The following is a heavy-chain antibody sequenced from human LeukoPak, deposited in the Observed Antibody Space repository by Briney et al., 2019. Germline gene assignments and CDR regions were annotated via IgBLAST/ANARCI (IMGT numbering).Heavy chain of an antibody. J-gene: IGHJ6*02. V-gene: IGHV4-59*01. Sequence: PSETLSLTCAVYGGSFSGYYWSWIRQPPGKGLEWIGYIYYSGSTNYNPSLKSRVTISVDTSKKQVSLNLNSVTAADTAVYYCARVAARYVGMDVWGQGTTVTVSS. CDR2: IYYSGST. CDR1: GGSFSGYY. D-gene: IGHD6-6*01. CDR3: ARVAARYVGMDV.